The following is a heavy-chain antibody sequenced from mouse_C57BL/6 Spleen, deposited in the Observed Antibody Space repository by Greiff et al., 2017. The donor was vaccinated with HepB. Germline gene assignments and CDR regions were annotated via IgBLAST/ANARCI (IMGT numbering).Heavy chain of an antibody. J-gene: IGHJ1*03. Sequence: EVKLMESEGGLVQPGSSMKLSCTASGFTFSDYYMAWVRQVPEKGLEWVANINYDGSSTYYLDSLKSRFIISRDNAKNILYLQKSSLKSEDTATYYCARSSYYWYFDVWGTGTTVTVSS. CDR1: GFTFSDYY. D-gene: IGHD1-1*01. CDR2: INYDGSST. CDR3: ARSSYYWYFDV. V-gene: IGHV5-16*01.